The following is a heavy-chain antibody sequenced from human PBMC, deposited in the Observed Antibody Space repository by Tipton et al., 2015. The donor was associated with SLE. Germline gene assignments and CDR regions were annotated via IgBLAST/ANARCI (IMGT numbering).Heavy chain of an antibody. D-gene: IGHD3-16*02. CDR2: INHSGST. J-gene: IGHJ4*02. Sequence: TLSLTCAVYGGSFSTYYWSWIRQPPGKGLEWIGEINHSGSTNYNPSLKSRVTISVDTSKNQFSLKLSSVTAADTAVYYCARTQYTFGGVIAPFDYWGQGTLVTVSS. CDR3: ARTQYTFGGVIAPFDY. CDR1: GGSFSTYY. V-gene: IGHV4-34*01.